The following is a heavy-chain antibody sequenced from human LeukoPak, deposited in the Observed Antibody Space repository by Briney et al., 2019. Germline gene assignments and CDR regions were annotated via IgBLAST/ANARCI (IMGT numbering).Heavy chain of an antibody. J-gene: IGHJ6*03. Sequence: ASVKVSCKASGYTSTSYGISWVRQAPGQGLEWMGWISAYNGNTNYAQKLQGRVTMTTDTSTSTAYMELRSLRSDDTAVYYCARFLGYGDYYYYYMDVWGKGTTVTVSS. CDR2: ISAYNGNT. CDR1: GYTSTSYG. D-gene: IGHD4-17*01. CDR3: ARFLGYGDYYYYYMDV. V-gene: IGHV1-18*01.